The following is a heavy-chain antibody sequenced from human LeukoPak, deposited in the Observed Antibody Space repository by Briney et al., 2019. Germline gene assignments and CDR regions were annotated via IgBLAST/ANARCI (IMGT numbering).Heavy chain of an antibody. V-gene: IGHV5-51*01. CDR2: IYPGDSEI. D-gene: IGHD3-9*01. Sequence: GESLKISCKGSGYRFIGYWIGWVRHMPGKGLEWMGIIYPGDSEITYSPSFEGQVTISVDKSATTAYLQWSTLKASDTAIYYCARAYILTGYYPYYFDYWGQGTLVTVSS. CDR3: ARAYILTGYYPYYFDY. J-gene: IGHJ4*02. CDR1: GYRFIGYW.